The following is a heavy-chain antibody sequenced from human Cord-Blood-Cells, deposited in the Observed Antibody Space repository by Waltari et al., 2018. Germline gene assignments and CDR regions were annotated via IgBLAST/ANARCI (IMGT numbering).Heavy chain of an antibody. CDR2: INPNSGGT. CDR1: GYTFTGYY. J-gene: IGHJ4*02. D-gene: IGHD1-26*01. V-gene: IGHV1-2*02. Sequence: QVQLVQSGAEVKKPGASVKVSCKASGYTFTGYYMHWVRQAPGQGLEWVGWINPNSGGTNYAQKFQGRVTMTRDTSNSTAYMERSRLRSDDTAVYYCARATNSWSYFDSWGQGTLVTVSS. CDR3: ARATNSWSYFDS.